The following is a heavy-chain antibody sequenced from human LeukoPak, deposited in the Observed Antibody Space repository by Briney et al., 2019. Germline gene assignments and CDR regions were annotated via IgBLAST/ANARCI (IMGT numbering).Heavy chain of an antibody. CDR2: INWNGGST. CDR3: ARGGSYLSAFDI. Sequence: GGSLRLSCAASGFTFDDYGMSWVRQAPGKGLEWVSGINWNGGSTGYADSVKGRFTISRDNAKNSLYLQMNSLRAEDTAVYYCARGGSYLSAFDIWGQGTMVTVSS. D-gene: IGHD1-26*01. V-gene: IGHV3-20*04. J-gene: IGHJ3*02. CDR1: GFTFDDYG.